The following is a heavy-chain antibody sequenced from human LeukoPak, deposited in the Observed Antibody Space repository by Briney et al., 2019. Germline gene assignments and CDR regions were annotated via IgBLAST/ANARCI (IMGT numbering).Heavy chain of an antibody. CDR1: GFTFSSYA. CDR3: VVTMVRGVMSNWFDP. Sequence: GGPLRLSCAASGFTFSSYAMSWVRQAPGKGLEWVLAISGSGGSTYYADSVKGRFTISRDNSKNTLYLQMNSLRAEDTAVYYCVVTMVRGVMSNWFDPWGQGTLVTVSS. CDR2: ISGSGGST. J-gene: IGHJ5*02. D-gene: IGHD3-10*01. V-gene: IGHV3-23*01.